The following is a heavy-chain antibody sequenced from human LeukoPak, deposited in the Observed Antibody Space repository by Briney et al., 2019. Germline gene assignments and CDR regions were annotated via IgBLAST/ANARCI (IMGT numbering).Heavy chain of an antibody. J-gene: IGHJ4*02. V-gene: IGHV4-34*01. CDR3: ARGSPNGSGSFGY. CDR1: GGSFSGYY. CDR2: INHSGST. D-gene: IGHD3-10*01. Sequence: SETLSLTCAVYGGSFSGYYWSWICQPPGKGLEWIGEINHSGSTNYNPSLKSRVTISVDTSKNQFSLKLSSVTAADTAVYYCARGSPNGSGSFGYWGQGTLVTVSS.